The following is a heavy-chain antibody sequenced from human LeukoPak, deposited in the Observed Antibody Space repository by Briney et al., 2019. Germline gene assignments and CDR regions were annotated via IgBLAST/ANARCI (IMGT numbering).Heavy chain of an antibody. CDR2: ISGSGGST. CDR3: ANERSGTSVAGTNFDF. CDR1: GFTFSSYA. D-gene: IGHD6-19*01. Sequence: GGSLRLSCAASGFTFSSYAMSWVRQAPGKGLEWVSTISGSGGSTYYADSVKGRSTISRDNSKNTLYLQMNSLRAEDTAIYHCANERSGTSVAGTNFDFWGQGTPVTVSS. J-gene: IGHJ4*02. V-gene: IGHV3-23*01.